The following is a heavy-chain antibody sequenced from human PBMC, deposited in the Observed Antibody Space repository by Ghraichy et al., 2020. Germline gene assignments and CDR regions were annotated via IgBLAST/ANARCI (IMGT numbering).Heavy chain of an antibody. Sequence: GESLNISCAASGITFSSYAMHWVRQAPGKGLEWVTFISNDGRNKYYGDSVKGRFTVSRDNSKNTVSLQMNSLRPEDTAVYYCAKDLMARGMITAFDKWGQGTMVTVSS. D-gene: IGHD3-10*01. J-gene: IGHJ3*02. CDR3: AKDLMARGMITAFDK. CDR1: GITFSSYA. V-gene: IGHV3-30*18. CDR2: ISNDGRNK.